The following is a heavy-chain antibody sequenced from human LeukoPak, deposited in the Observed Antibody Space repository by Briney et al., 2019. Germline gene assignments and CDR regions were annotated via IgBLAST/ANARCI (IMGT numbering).Heavy chain of an antibody. V-gene: IGHV3-66*01. J-gene: IGHJ4*02. D-gene: IGHD4-17*01. CDR1: GFTVSNNY. CDR3: ARGEVGLTTVTVFDY. CDR2: IYRDGST. Sequence: GGSLRLSCAASGFTVSNNYMSWVRQAPGKGLEWVSVIYRDGSTYYADSVKGRFTISRDNAKNSLYLQMNSLRDEDTAVYYCARGEVGLTTVTVFDYWGQGTLVT.